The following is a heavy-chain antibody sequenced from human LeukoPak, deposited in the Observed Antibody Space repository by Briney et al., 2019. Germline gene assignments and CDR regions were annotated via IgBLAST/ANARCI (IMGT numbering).Heavy chain of an antibody. D-gene: IGHD4-17*01. V-gene: IGHV4-59*11. Sequence: SETLSLTCAVSGDSFSSHYWTWIRQSPGTGLEGIGYISHIGRTNYSPSLKSRVTISIDTSKNQFSLKLRSVTAADTAVYYCARDLVTVTKGFDIWGQGTMVSVSS. CDR3: ARDLVTVTKGFDI. J-gene: IGHJ3*02. CDR1: GDSFSSHY. CDR2: ISHIGRT.